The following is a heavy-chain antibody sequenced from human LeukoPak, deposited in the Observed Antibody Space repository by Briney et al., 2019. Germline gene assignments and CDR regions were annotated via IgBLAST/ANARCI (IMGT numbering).Heavy chain of an antibody. J-gene: IGHJ4*02. CDR3: PRDYKYAFDT. Sequence: PGGSLRLSCAASGFTFSDYSMNWVRQAPGKGLEWISYIWIDSGNTNYADSVTAPLTTSADTAKNSLYLHMNSLRVADTAVYYCPRDYKYAFDTWGQGTLVTVSS. CDR1: GFTFSDYS. CDR2: IWIDSGNT. V-gene: IGHV3-48*01. D-gene: IGHD5-24*01.